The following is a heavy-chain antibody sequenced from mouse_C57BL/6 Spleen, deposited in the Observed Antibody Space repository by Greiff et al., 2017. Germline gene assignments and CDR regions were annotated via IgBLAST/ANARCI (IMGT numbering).Heavy chain of an antibody. CDR2: IDPADSYT. V-gene: IGHV1-69*01. J-gene: IGHJ2*01. D-gene: IGHD3-3*01. Sequence: QVQLQQPGAELVMPGASVKLSCKASGYTFTSYWMNWVKQRPGKGLEWLGEIDPADSYTNYTQKFKGKSTLNVDKTSSTSYMQLRSLASWDSAGYYGAKRGRERYFDYWGQGTTLTVSS. CDR1: GYTFTSYW. CDR3: AKRGRERYFDY.